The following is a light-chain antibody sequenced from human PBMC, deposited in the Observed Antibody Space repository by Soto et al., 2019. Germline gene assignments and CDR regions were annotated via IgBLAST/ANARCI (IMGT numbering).Light chain of an antibody. CDR2: EDS. Sequence: SYELTQPPSVSVAPGQTASITCGGHSIGSKTVHWYRQTPGQAPVLVVYEDSDRPSGIPERFSGSNSGNTATLTISRVEAGDEADYYCQVWDSITDHSVFGTGTKSPS. CDR3: QVWDSITDHSV. J-gene: IGLJ1*01. V-gene: IGLV3-21*02. CDR1: SIGSKT.